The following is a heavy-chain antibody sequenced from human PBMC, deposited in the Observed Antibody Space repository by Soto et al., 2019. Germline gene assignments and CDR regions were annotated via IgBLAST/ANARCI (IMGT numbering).Heavy chain of an antibody. D-gene: IGHD2-15*01. J-gene: IGHJ6*02. CDR3: AKDRNSNLGYCSGGSCYSAYGMDV. CDR1: GYTFTGYY. V-gene: IGHV1-2*04. Sequence: AASVKVSCKASGYTFTGYYMHWVRQAPGQGLEWMGWINPNSGGTNYAQKFQGWVTMTRDTSISTAYMELSRLRSDDTAVYYCAKDRNSNLGYCSGGSCYSAYGMDVWGQGTTVTVSS. CDR2: INPNSGGT.